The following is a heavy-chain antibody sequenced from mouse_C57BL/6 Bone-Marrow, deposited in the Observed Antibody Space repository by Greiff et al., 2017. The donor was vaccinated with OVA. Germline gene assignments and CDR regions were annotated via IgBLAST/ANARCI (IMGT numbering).Heavy chain of an antibody. J-gene: IGHJ4*01. V-gene: IGHV1-54*01. CDR1: GYAFTNYL. CDR2: INPGSGGT. CDR3: ARSDGFYAMDY. D-gene: IGHD2-3*01. Sequence: VQLQQSGAELVRPGTSVKVSCKASGYAFTNYLIAWVKPRPGQGLEWIGVINPGSGGTNYNEKFKGKAPRAADKASSTAYMQLSSLTSEDSAVYVCARSDGFYAMDYWGQGTSVTVSS.